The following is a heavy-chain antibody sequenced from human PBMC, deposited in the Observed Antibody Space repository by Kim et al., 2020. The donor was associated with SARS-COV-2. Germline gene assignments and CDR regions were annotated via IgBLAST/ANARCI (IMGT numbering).Heavy chain of an antibody. Sequence: ASVKVSCKASGYTFTGYYMHWVRQAPGQGLEWMGWINPNSGGTNYAQKFQGWVTMTRDTSISTAYMELSRLRSDDTAVYYCARDRGSSCPSDYYYYYGMDVWGQGTTVTVSS. J-gene: IGHJ6*02. CDR1: GYTFTGYY. D-gene: IGHD6-13*01. CDR3: ARDRGSSCPSDYYYYYGMDV. V-gene: IGHV1-2*04. CDR2: INPNSGGT.